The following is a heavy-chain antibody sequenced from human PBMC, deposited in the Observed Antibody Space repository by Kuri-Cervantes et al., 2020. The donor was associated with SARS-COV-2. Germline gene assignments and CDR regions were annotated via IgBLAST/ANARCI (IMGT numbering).Heavy chain of an antibody. CDR1: GFTFSSYS. J-gene: IGHJ4*02. Sequence: LSLTRAASGFTFSSYSMNWVRQAPGKGLEWVSYISSSSSTIYYADSVKGRFTISRDNAKNSLYLQMNSLRDEDTAVYYCARGSEAGYYYFDYWGQGTLVTVSS. CDR2: ISSSSSTI. CDR3: ARGSEAGYYYFDY. V-gene: IGHV3-48*02. D-gene: IGHD3-9*01.